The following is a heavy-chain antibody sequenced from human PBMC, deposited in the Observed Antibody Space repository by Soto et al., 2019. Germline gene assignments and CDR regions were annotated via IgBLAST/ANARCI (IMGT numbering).Heavy chain of an antibody. J-gene: IGHJ4*02. Sequence: SETLSLTCAVYGGSFSGYYWSWIRQPPGKGLEWIGEINHSGSTNYNPSLKSRVTISVDTSKNQFSLKLSSVTASDTAMYYCARRTVVTAIPYYFDYWGQGTLVTVSS. CDR1: GGSFSGYY. V-gene: IGHV4-34*01. D-gene: IGHD2-21*02. CDR3: ARRTVVTAIPYYFDY. CDR2: INHSGST.